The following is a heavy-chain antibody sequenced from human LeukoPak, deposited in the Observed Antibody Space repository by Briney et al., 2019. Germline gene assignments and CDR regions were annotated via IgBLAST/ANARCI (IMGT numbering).Heavy chain of an antibody. D-gene: IGHD3-10*01. V-gene: IGHV1-46*01. CDR2: INPSGGST. Sequence: ASVKVSCKASGGTFSSYAISWVRQAPGQGLEWMGIINPSGGSTSYAQKFQGRVTMTRDTSTSTVYMELSSLRSEDTAVYYCARAYPPYYYGLGSYYSYWYFDLWGRGTLVTVSS. J-gene: IGHJ2*01. CDR3: ARAYPPYYYGLGSYYSYWYFDL. CDR1: GGTFSSYA.